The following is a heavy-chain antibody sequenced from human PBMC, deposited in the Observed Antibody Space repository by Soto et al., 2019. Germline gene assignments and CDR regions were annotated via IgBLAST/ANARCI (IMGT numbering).Heavy chain of an antibody. CDR3: ARRNYYDSSGYPFDY. CDR2: IYYSGNT. CDR1: GGSISSDY. Sequence: SETLSLTCTVSGGSISSDYWSWLRQSPGKGLEWIGYIYYSGNTKYNPSLKSRVTISVDASKNQFSLKLSSVTAADTAVYYCARRNYYDSSGYPFDYWGQGTLVTVSS. V-gene: IGHV4-59*01. J-gene: IGHJ4*02. D-gene: IGHD3-22*01.